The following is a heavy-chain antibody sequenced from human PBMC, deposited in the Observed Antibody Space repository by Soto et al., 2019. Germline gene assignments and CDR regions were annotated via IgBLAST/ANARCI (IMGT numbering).Heavy chain of an antibody. CDR3: ASGRSGYYPHDYYYGMDV. Sequence: ASVKVSCKASGYTFTSYGISWGRQAPGQGLEWMGWISAYNGNTNYAQKLQGRVTMTTDTSTSRAYMELRSLRSDYTAVYYCASGRSGYYPHDYYYGMDVWGRGTTVTVSS. D-gene: IGHD3-3*01. J-gene: IGHJ6*02. V-gene: IGHV1-18*04. CDR2: ISAYNGNT. CDR1: GYTFTSYG.